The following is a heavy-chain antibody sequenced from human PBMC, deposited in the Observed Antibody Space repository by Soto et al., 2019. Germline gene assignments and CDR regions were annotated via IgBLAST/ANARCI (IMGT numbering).Heavy chain of an antibody. CDR2: ISANGQGI. Sequence: PGGSLRLSCAASGFTFNSYAMRWVRQAPGKGLEWVSAISANGQGIYYADSVKGRFIISRDSSKNTVFLHMDSLTAEDTAVYYCAKDRNYPRDQFHNWGQGTLVTVSS. V-gene: IGHV3-23*01. CDR1: GFTFNSYA. D-gene: IGHD1-7*01. CDR3: AKDRNYPRDQFHN. J-gene: IGHJ4*02.